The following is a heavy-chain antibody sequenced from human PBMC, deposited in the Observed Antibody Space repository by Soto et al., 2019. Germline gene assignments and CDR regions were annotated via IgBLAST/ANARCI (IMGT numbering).Heavy chain of an antibody. CDR1: GFTFSSYT. CDR2: ISATGGST. J-gene: IGHJ4*02. D-gene: IGHD1-1*01. V-gene: IGHV3-23*01. Sequence: GGSLRLSCAASGFTFSSYTMSWVRQAPGKGLEWVSGISATGGSTYYADSVKGRFTFSRDNAKSSLYLQISSLRGDDTATYYCVTSGDNYNLLEYWGKGPPGTVS. CDR3: VTSGDNYNLLEY.